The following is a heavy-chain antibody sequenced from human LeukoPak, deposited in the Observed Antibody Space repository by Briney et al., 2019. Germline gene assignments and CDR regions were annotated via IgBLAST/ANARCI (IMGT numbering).Heavy chain of an antibody. CDR1: GFTFSSYS. D-gene: IGHD6-13*01. CDR3: ASGRSEQDDAFDI. Sequence: GGSLRLSCAASGFTFSSYSMNWVRQAPGKGLEWVSSISSSSSYIYYADSVKGRFTISRDNAKNSLYLQMNSLRAEDTAVYYCASGRSEQDDAFDIWGQGTMVTVSS. V-gene: IGHV3-21*01. CDR2: ISSSSSYI. J-gene: IGHJ3*02.